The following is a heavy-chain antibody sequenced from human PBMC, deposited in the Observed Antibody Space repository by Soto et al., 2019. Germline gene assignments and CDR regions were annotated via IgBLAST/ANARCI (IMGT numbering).Heavy chain of an antibody. D-gene: IGHD1-26*01. CDR1: GFTFSSFE. CDR3: ADGGRYPYY. Sequence: GGSLSLSCVASGFTFSSFEMNWIRQAPGKGPEWIAVINPSGRTISYADSVKGRFTISRDNAENSVYLQMTSLRADDTAVYYCADGGRYPYYWGPGTLVTVSS. V-gene: IGHV3-48*03. CDR2: INPSGRTI. J-gene: IGHJ4*02.